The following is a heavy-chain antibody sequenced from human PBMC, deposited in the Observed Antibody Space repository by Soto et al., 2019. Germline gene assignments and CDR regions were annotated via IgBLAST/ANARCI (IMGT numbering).Heavy chain of an antibody. CDR1: GYTFTSYY. Sequence: QVQLVQSGAEVKKPGASVKVSCKASGYTFTSYYMHWVRQAPGQGLEWMGIINPSGGSTSYAQKFQXXVTMTRDTSXSTVYMELSSLRSEDTAVYYCARVEAVAGTPFDYWGQGTLVTVSS. D-gene: IGHD6-19*01. V-gene: IGHV1-46*01. CDR2: INPSGGST. J-gene: IGHJ4*02. CDR3: ARVEAVAGTPFDY.